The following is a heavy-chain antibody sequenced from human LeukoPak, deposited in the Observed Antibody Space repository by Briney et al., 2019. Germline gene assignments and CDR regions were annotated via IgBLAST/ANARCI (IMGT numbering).Heavy chain of an antibody. D-gene: IGHD4-17*01. CDR1: GYTFTGYY. V-gene: IGHV1-69*06. CDR3: AGDYGDCFDY. Sequence: ASVKVSCKASGYTFTGYYMHWVRQAPGQGLEWMGGIIPIFGTANYAQKFQGRVTITADKSTSTAYMELSSLRSEDTAVYYCAGDYGDCFDYWGQGTLVTVSS. CDR2: IIPIFGTA. J-gene: IGHJ4*02.